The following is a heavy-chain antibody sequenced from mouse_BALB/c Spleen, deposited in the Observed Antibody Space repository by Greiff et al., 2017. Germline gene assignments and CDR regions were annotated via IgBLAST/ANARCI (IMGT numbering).Heavy chain of an antibody. CDR2: ISSGGSYT. D-gene: IGHD3-1*01. Sequence: DVKLVESGGGLVKPGGSLKLSCAASGFTFSSYAMSWVRQSPEKRLEWVAEISSGGSYTYYPDTVTGRFTISRDNAKNTLYLEMSSLRSEDTAMYYCARRGQLGPGYAMDYWGQGTSVTVSS. CDR1: GFTFSSYA. V-gene: IGHV5-9-4*01. J-gene: IGHJ4*01. CDR3: ARRGQLGPGYAMDY.